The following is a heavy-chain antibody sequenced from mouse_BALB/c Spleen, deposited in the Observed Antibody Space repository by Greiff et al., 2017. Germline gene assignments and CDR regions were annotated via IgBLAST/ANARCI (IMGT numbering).Heavy chain of an antibody. CDR2: ISSGSSTI. V-gene: IGHV5-17*02. J-gene: IGHJ4*01. CDR3: ARSYRYAMDY. Sequence: EVHLVESGGGLVQPGGSRKLSCAASGFTFSSFGMHWVRQAPEKGLEWVAYISSGSSTIYYADTVKGRFTISRDNPKNTLFLQMTSLRSEDTAMYYCARSYRYAMDYWGQGTSVTVSS. CDR1: GFTFSSFG. D-gene: IGHD2-14*01.